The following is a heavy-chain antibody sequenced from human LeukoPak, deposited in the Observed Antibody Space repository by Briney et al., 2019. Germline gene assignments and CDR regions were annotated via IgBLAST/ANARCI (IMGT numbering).Heavy chain of an antibody. CDR3: ARHRSYFGMDV. V-gene: IGHV4-59*08. D-gene: IGHD3-10*01. Sequence: SETLSLTCTVSGGSTSSDFWSWMRQPPGKGLEWIGYIYNSGSTSYNPSLKSRVTISVDTSNNQFSLNLSSVTAADTAVYYCARHRSYFGMDVWGHGTTVTVSS. CDR2: IYNSGST. J-gene: IGHJ6*02. CDR1: GGSTSSDF.